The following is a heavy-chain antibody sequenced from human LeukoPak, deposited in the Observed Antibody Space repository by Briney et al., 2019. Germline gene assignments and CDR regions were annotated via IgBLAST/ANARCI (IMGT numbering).Heavy chain of an antibody. CDR1: GGSISSYY. CDR2: IYYSGST. CDR3: ATLRVNWFDP. Sequence: SETLSLTCTVPGGSISSYYWSWIRQPPGKGLEWIGYIYYSGSTNYNPSLKSRVTISVDPSKNQFSLKLSSVTAADTAVYYCATLRVNWFDPWGQGTLVTVSS. V-gene: IGHV4-59*01. J-gene: IGHJ5*02. D-gene: IGHD4/OR15-4a*01.